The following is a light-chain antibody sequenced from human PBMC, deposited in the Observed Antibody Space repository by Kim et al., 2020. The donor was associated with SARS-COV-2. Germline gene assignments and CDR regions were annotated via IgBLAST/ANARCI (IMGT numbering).Light chain of an antibody. V-gene: IGLV3-27*01. CDR1: VLAKRY. CDR3: YSAADDNWV. Sequence: SVSPEQSARITCSGNVLAKRYTRWFQQKPGQAPVLLIYKDSDRASGIPERFSGSSSGTTVTLTISGAQVEDEADYYCYSAADDNWVFGGGTQLTVL. CDR2: KDS. J-gene: IGLJ3*02.